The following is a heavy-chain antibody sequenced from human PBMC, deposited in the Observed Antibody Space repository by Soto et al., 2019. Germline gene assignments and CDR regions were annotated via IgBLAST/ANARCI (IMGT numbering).Heavy chain of an antibody. CDR3: AREPILWFGELGPEYYFDY. CDR2: INPSGGST. CDR1: GYTFTSYY. D-gene: IGHD3-10*01. J-gene: IGHJ4*02. V-gene: IGHV1-46*01. Sequence: ASVKVSCKASGYTFTSYYMHWVRQAPGQGLEWMGIINPSGGSTSYAQKFQGRVTMTRDTSTSTVYMELSSLRSEDTAVYYCAREPILWFGELGPEYYFDYWGQGTLVTVSS.